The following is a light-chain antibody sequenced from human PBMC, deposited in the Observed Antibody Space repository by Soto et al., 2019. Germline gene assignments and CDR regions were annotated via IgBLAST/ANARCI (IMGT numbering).Light chain of an antibody. CDR3: QNYNSAPSLT. Sequence: DIQMTQSPSSLSASRGDRVTITCRASQDISRYLAWYQQKPGKVPMLMIYAASTLQSGVPSRFSGSGSGTDFTLTISSLQPEDVATYYCQNYNSAPSLTFGGGTKVEIK. J-gene: IGKJ4*01. CDR2: AAS. V-gene: IGKV1-27*01. CDR1: QDISRY.